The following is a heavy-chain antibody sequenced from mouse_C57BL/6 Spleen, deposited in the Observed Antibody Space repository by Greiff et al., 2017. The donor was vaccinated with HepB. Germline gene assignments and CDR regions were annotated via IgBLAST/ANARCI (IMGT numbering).Heavy chain of an antibody. D-gene: IGHD2-13*01. J-gene: IGHJ2*01. CDR2: ISNGGGST. CDR1: GFTFSDYY. CDR3: AGRGDCYYFDY. V-gene: IGHV5-12*01. Sequence: EVQLVESGGGLVQPGGSLKLSCAASGFTFSDYYMYWVRQTPEKRLEWVAYISNGGGSTDYPDTVKGRFTISRDNAKNTLYLQMSRLKSEDTAMYYCAGRGDCYYFDYWGQGTTLTVSS.